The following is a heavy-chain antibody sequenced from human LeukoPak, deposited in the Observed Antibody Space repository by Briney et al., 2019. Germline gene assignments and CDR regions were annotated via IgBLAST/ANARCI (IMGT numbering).Heavy chain of an antibody. J-gene: IGHJ4*02. CDR1: GCSFTTNW. V-gene: IGHV5-51*01. D-gene: IGHD6-13*01. Sequence: HGESLKISCKASGCSFTTNWIGWVRQMPGQGLEWMGIIFPGDSDTRYSPSFQGQVTISADKSISTAYLQWRSLKASDTAIYYCAKSSYRGAIAAAGVDYWGQGTLVTVSS. CDR2: IFPGDSDT. CDR3: AKSSYRGAIAAAGVDY.